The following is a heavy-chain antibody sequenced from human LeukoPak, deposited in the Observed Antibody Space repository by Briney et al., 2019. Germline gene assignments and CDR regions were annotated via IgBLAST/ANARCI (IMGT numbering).Heavy chain of an antibody. D-gene: IGHD3-10*01. Sequence: GGPLRLSCAASGFTFSSYAMSWVRQAPGKGLEWVSAISGSGGSTYYADSVKGRFTISRDNSKNTLYLQMNSLRAEDTAVYYCAKDTGYYGSGSPYYFDYWGQGTLVTVSS. J-gene: IGHJ4*02. V-gene: IGHV3-23*01. CDR2: ISGSGGST. CDR3: AKDTGYYGSGSPYYFDY. CDR1: GFTFSSYA.